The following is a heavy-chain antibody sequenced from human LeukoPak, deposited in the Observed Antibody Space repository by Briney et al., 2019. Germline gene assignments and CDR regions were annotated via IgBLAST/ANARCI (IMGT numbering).Heavy chain of an antibody. CDR2: ISGLGDST. J-gene: IGHJ4*02. D-gene: IGHD5-24*01. CDR1: GFTFNGSA. Sequence: GGSLRLSCAASGFTFNGSAMSWVRQAPGKGLDWVSTISGLGDSTDYADSVKGRFSISRDNSKNTLYLQMNSLRAEDTAIYYCAKVADDYDYGYWGQGTLVTVSS. CDR3: AKVADDYDYGY. V-gene: IGHV3-23*01.